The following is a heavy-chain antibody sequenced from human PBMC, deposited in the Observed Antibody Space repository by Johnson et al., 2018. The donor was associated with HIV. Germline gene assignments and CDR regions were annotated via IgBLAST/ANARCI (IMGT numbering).Heavy chain of an antibody. CDR2: ISGSGGST. CDR1: GFTFSDYY. J-gene: IGHJ3*02. Sequence: QVQLVESGGGLVKPGGSLRLSCAASGFTFSDYYMSWIRQAPGKGLEWASYISGSGGSTYYADSVKGRSTISRDNSKNPLYLQMNSLRAEDTAVYYCSKRCPGGYGDYGAFDIWGQGTMVTVSS. CDR3: SKRCPGGYGDYGAFDI. D-gene: IGHD4-17*01. V-gene: IGHV3-11*01.